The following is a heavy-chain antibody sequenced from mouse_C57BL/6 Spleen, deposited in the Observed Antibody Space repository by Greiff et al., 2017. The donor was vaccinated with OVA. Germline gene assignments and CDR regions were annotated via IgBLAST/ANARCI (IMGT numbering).Heavy chain of an antibody. CDR2: INPNNGGT. CDR3: ARGGGRIPIYSFAY. CDR1: GYTFTDYN. V-gene: IGHV1-18*01. D-gene: IGHD2-1*01. J-gene: IGHJ3*01. Sequence: EVQLVESGPELVKPGASVKIPCKASGYTFTDYNMDWVKQSHGKSLEWIGDINPNNGGTIYNQKFKGKATLTVDKSSSTAYMELRSLTSEDTAVYYCARGGGRIPIYSFAYWGQGTLVTVSA.